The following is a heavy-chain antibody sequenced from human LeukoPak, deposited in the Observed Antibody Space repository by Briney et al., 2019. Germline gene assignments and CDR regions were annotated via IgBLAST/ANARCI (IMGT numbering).Heavy chain of an antibody. D-gene: IGHD2-15*01. Sequence: SQTLSLTCTVSAGSISSNYWSWIRQLPGKGLEWNGYIYYSGSTNYNPSLKSRVTISVDTSKNQFSLKLSSVTAADTAVYYCASGYCSGGSCYDYYYYYYMDVWGRGTTVTVSS. CDR3: ASGYCSGGSCYDYYYYYYMDV. J-gene: IGHJ6*03. CDR2: IYYSGST. V-gene: IGHV4-59*01. CDR1: AGSISSNY.